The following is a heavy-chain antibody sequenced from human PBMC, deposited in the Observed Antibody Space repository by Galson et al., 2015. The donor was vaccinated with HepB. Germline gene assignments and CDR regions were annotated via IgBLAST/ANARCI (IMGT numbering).Heavy chain of an antibody. CDR3: AKNKWGRSILAQ. CDR1: EFTFSTYD. V-gene: IGHV3-30*18. D-gene: IGHD7-27*01. CDR2: ILNDGNIK. Sequence: SLRLSCAASEFTFSTYDMHWVRQAPGKGLEWLALILNDGNIKYYADSVKGRFTISRDNSKNTLYLQMNSLRAEDTAVYYCAKNKWGRSILAQWGQGTPVTVSS. J-gene: IGHJ4*02.